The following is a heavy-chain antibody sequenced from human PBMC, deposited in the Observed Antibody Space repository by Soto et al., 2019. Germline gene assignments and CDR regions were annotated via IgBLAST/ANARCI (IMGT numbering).Heavy chain of an antibody. CDR3: ARDRVESGYPEYFQH. CDR1: GFTVSSNY. D-gene: IGHD3-22*01. Sequence: PGGSLRLSCAASGFTVSSNYMSWVRQAPGKGLEWVSVIYSGGSTYYADSVKGRFIISRDNSKNTLYLQMNSLRAEDTAVYYCARDRVESGYPEYFQHWGQGT. J-gene: IGHJ1*01. V-gene: IGHV3-53*01. CDR2: IYSGGST.